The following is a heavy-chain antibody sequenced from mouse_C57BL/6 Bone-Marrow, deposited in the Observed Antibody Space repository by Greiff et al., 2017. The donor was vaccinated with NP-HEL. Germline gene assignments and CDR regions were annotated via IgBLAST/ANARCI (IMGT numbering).Heavy chain of an antibody. CDR2: IDPSDSYT. V-gene: IGHV1-69*01. Sequence: QVQLQQPGAELVMPGASVKLSCKASGYTFTSYWMHWVKQRPGQGLEWIGEIDPSDSYTNYNQKFKGKSTLTVDKSSSTAYMQHSSLTSEDSAVYYCARDGPILHFFAYWGQGTLVTVSA. J-gene: IGHJ3*01. CDR1: GYTFTSYW. D-gene: IGHD2-3*01. CDR3: ARDGPILHFFAY.